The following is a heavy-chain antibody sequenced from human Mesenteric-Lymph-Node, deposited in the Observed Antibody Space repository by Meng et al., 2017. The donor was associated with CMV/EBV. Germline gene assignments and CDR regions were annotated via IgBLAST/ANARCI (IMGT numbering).Heavy chain of an antibody. J-gene: IGHJ3*02. V-gene: IGHV3-21*04. CDR3: AKGTGTANYDAFDI. CDR2: VSGTSSFT. Sequence: GESLKISCAASGFTFSSYTMNWLRQAPGRGLEWVSSVSGTSSFTYYADSVKGRFTISRDNAKNSLYLQMNSLRAEDAALYYCAKGTGTANYDAFDIWGQGTMVTVSS. CDR1: GFTFSSYT. D-gene: IGHD1/OR15-1a*01.